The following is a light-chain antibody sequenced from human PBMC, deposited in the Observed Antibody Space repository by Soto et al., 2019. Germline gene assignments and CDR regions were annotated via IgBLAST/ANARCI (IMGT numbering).Light chain of an antibody. CDR1: QSISSW. V-gene: IGKV1-5*03. J-gene: IGKJ1*01. Sequence: IQMAQSPSTLPASVGDRVTITRRASQSISSWLAWYQQKPGKAPKLLIYKASSLESGVPSRFRGSGSGTECTLTISRLQPDDFATYYCQQYNIYPWTFGQGTKVDIK. CDR2: KAS. CDR3: QQYNIYPWT.